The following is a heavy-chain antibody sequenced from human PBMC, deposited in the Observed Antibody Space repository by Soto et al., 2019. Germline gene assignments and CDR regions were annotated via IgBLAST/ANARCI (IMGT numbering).Heavy chain of an antibody. CDR2: ISSSSSYT. D-gene: IGHD6-13*01. Sequence: QVQLVESGGGLVKPGGSLRLSCAASGFTFSDYYMSWIRQAPGKGLEWVSYISSSSSYTNYADSVKGRFTISRDNAKNSLYLQMHSLRAEDTAVYYCARGGYSSSWYIDYWGQGTLVTVSS. CDR1: GFTFSDYY. J-gene: IGHJ4*02. V-gene: IGHV3-11*05. CDR3: ARGGYSSSWYIDY.